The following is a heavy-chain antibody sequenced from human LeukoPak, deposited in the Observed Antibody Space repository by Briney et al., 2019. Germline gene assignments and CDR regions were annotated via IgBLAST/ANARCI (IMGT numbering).Heavy chain of an antibody. CDR2: ISASGGNT. V-gene: IGHV3-23*01. D-gene: IGHD2-8*01. J-gene: IGHJ4*01. CDR3: ARPVGITNRVMEDY. Sequence: GGSLRLSCAASGFTFSNVWMNWVRQAPEKGLEWVSSISASGGNTYYIDSVKGRFTISRDNSKNTLYLQMNSLRAEDTAVYYCARPVGITNRVMEDYWGHGTLVTVSS. CDR1: GFTFSNVW.